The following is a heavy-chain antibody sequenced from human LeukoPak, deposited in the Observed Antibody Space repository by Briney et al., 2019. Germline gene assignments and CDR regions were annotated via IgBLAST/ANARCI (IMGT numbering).Heavy chain of an antibody. CDR1: GFTFSSYS. V-gene: IGHV3-21*01. J-gene: IGHJ6*01. Sequence: GGSLRLSCAASGFTFSSYSMNWVRQAPGKGLEWVSSISSSSSYMYYADSVKGRFTISRDNDKNSLYLQMTRLRAEDTAVYYCARDLKAADYYHGMDVWGQGTTVTVPS. CDR2: ISSSSSYM. D-gene: IGHD6-13*01. CDR3: ARDLKAADYYHGMDV.